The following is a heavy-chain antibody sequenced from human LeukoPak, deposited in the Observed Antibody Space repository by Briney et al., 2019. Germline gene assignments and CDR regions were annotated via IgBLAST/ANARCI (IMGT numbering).Heavy chain of an antibody. CDR2: INHSGST. D-gene: IGHD6-13*01. CDR1: GGSFSGYY. J-gene: IGHJ4*02. V-gene: IGHV4-34*01. CDR3: ARRTSSSWYFDY. Sequence: SETLSLTCAVYGGSFSGYYWSWIRQPPGKGLEWIGEINHSGSTNYNPSLKSRVTISVDTSKNQFSLTLSSVTAADTAVYYCARRTSSSWYFDYWGQGTLVTVSS.